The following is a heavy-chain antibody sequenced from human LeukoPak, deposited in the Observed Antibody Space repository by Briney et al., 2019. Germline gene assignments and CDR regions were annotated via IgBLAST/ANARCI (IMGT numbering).Heavy chain of an antibody. Sequence: ASVKVSCKASGYTFTSYDINWVRQATGQGLEWRGWINTNTGNPTYAQGFTGRFVFSLDTSVSTAYLQISSLKAEDTAVYYCARGYCGGDCYLGDYFDYWGQGTLVTVSS. D-gene: IGHD2-21*02. CDR3: ARGYCGGDCYLGDYFDY. V-gene: IGHV7-4-1*02. CDR1: GYTFTSYD. CDR2: INTNTGNP. J-gene: IGHJ4*02.